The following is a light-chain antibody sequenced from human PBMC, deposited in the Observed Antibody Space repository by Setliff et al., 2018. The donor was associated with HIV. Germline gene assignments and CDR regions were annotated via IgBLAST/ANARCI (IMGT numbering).Light chain of an antibody. CDR2: DVG. CDR3: CSFANSYTSFYV. J-gene: IGLJ1*01. CDR1: SSDVGAYDY. Sequence: QSALAQPRSVSGSPGQSVTISCTGTSSDVGAYDYVSWYQQLPGKAPKLMLYDVGKRPSVVPDRFSGSKSGNTASLTISELQAEDEADYFCCSFANSYTSFYVFGTGTKVTVL. V-gene: IGLV2-11*01.